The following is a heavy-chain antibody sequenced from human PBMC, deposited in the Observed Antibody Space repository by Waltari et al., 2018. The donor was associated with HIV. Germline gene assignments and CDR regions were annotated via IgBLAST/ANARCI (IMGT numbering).Heavy chain of an antibody. V-gene: IGHV4-61*02. CDR3: ARGLDILTGHYHWFLDV. D-gene: IGHD3-9*01. Sequence: QVQLQESGPGLVKPSQTLSLTCTVPGGSITSGDYYLTWIRQPAGKGLEWVGRVDTNGSSNYHPPFRSRVTRSLDTSKNQFSRRLTSVTAADTAVYYCARGLDILTGHYHWFLDVWGRGTLVTVSS. J-gene: IGHJ2*01. CDR2: VDTNGSS. CDR1: GGSITSGDYY.